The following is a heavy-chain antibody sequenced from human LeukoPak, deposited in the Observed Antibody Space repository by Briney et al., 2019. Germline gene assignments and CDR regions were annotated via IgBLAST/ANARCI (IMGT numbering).Heavy chain of an antibody. J-gene: IGHJ5*02. Sequence: GASVKVSCKASGYTFTSYAMHWVRQAPGQRLEWRGWINAGNGNTKYSQKFQGRVTITRDTSASTAYMELSSLRSEDTAVYYCASGGYCSSTSCYLPPFDPWGQGTLVTVSS. CDR3: ASGGYCSSTSCYLPPFDP. D-gene: IGHD2-2*01. CDR1: GYTFTSYA. V-gene: IGHV1-3*01. CDR2: INAGNGNT.